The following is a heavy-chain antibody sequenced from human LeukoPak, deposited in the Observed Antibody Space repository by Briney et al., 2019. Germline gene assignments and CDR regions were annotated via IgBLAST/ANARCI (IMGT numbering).Heavy chain of an antibody. Sequence: ASVKVSCKVSGYTLTELSMHWVRQAPGKGLEWMGGFDPEDGETIYAQKFQGRATMTEDTSTDTAYMELSSLRSEDTAVYYCATGYYYDSTILDYFDYWGQGTLVTVSS. J-gene: IGHJ4*02. CDR3: ATGYYYDSTILDYFDY. V-gene: IGHV1-24*01. D-gene: IGHD3-22*01. CDR2: FDPEDGET. CDR1: GYTLTELS.